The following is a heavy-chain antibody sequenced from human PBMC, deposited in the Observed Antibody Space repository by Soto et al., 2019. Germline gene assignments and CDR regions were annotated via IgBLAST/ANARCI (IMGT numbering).Heavy chain of an antibody. D-gene: IGHD7-27*01. CDR1: GFTFSNYW. CDR3: AKENWANTDS. Sequence: GGSLRLSCAASGFTFSNYWMNWVRQAPGKGLEWVANIKQDGSEKYSVDSVKGRFTISRDNAKNSLFLQMNNLTVEDTAVYYCAKENWANTDSWGQGTLVTVAS. J-gene: IGHJ4*02. V-gene: IGHV3-7*03. CDR2: IKQDGSEK.